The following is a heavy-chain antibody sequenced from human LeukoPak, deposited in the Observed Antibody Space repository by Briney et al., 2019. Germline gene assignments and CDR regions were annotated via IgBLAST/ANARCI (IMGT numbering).Heavy chain of an antibody. Sequence: PGRSLRLSCAASGFTFNDYAMYWVRQAPGKGLEWVTLISYDGYDKSYADSVRGRFTISRDNSRNTLYLQMSSLRAKDTAVYYCAFGYYDILTGKPSFDYWGQGTLVTVSS. CDR1: GFTFNDYA. CDR3: AFGYYDILTGKPSFDY. J-gene: IGHJ4*02. CDR2: ISYDGYDK. V-gene: IGHV3-30*07. D-gene: IGHD3-9*01.